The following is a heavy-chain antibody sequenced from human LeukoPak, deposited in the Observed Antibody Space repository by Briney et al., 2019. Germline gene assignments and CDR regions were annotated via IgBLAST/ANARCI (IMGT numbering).Heavy chain of an antibody. CDR3: ARDNVGYYDFWSGFPLDY. CDR1: GFTFSSYE. CDR2: ISSSSSYI. J-gene: IGHJ4*02. Sequence: QPGGSLRLSCAASGFTFSSYEMNWVRQAPGKGLEWVSSISSSSSYIYYADSVKGRFTISRDNAKNSLYLQMNSLRAEDTAVYYCARDNVGYYDFWSGFPLDYWGQGTLVTVSS. V-gene: IGHV3-48*03. D-gene: IGHD3-3*01.